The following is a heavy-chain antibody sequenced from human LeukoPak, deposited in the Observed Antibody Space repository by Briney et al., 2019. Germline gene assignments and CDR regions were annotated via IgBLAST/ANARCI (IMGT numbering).Heavy chain of an antibody. CDR3: AKADRAVAGRGVWFDP. J-gene: IGHJ5*02. Sequence: SGGSLRLSCAASGFTFSSYAMSWVRQAPGKGPEWVSTINSGGSTYYADSVKGRFTISRDNSKNTLYLQMNSLRAEDTAVFYCAKADRAVAGRGVWFDPWGQGTLVTVSS. CDR2: INSGGST. D-gene: IGHD6-19*01. CDR1: GFTFSSYA. V-gene: IGHV3-23*01.